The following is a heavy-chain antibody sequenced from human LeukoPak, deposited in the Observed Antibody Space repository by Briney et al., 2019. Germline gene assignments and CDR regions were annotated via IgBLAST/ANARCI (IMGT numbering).Heavy chain of an antibody. J-gene: IGHJ4*02. V-gene: IGHV1-18*01. D-gene: IGHD4-11*01. CDR3: ARDWPTVIADY. CDR2: ISANNGDT. Sequence: ASVKVSCKTSGYTFTSHGISWVRQAPGQGLEWMGWISANNGDTKYAQRMQDRLTMTTDASTSTAYMDLRSLSSDDTAIYCCARDWPTVIADYWGQGTLVTVSS. CDR1: GYTFTSHG.